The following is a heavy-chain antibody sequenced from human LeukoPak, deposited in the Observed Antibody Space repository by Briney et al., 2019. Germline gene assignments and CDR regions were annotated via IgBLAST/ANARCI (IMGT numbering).Heavy chain of an antibody. CDR3: ARHEGSGWPNWFDP. V-gene: IGHV4-39*01. Sequence: PSETLSLTCTVSGGSISSSSYYWGWIRQPPGKGLEWIGSIYYSGSTYYNPSLKSRVTISVDTSKNQFSLKLSSVTAADTAVYYCARHEGSGWPNWFDPWGQGTLVTVSS. CDR1: GGSISSSSYY. CDR2: IYYSGST. D-gene: IGHD6-19*01. J-gene: IGHJ5*02.